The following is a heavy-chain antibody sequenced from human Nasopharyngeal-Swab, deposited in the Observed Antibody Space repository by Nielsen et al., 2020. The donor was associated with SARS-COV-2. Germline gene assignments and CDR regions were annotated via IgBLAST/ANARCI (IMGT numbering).Heavy chain of an antibody. V-gene: IGHV3-23*01. J-gene: IGHJ4*02. CDR1: GFNFASFA. D-gene: IGHD2/OR15-2a*01. Sequence: GESLKISCAASGFNFASFAMTWVRQAPGKGLEWVLTIGTSDDTYYTDSVKGRFAISRDNSKNKVYLQMDSLRPDDTALYYCAKTFLIAPRTYDYWGQATLVTVSS. CDR2: IGTSDDT. CDR3: AKTFLIAPRTYDY.